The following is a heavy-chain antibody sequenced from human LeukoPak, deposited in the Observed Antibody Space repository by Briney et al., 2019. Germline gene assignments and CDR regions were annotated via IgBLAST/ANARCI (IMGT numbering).Heavy chain of an antibody. CDR3: AYRSSTAFDYYYYMDV. CDR1: GGTFSSYA. Sequence: SVKVSCKASGGTFSSYAISWVRQAPGQGLEWMGGIIPIFGTANYAQKFQGRVTITTDESTSTAYMELSSLRSEDTAVYYGAYRSSTAFDYYYYMDVWGKGTTVTVSS. D-gene: IGHD2-2*01. CDR2: IIPIFGTA. J-gene: IGHJ6*03. V-gene: IGHV1-69*05.